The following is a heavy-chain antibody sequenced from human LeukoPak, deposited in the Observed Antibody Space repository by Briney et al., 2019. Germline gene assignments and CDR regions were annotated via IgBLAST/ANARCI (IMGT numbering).Heavy chain of an antibody. CDR3: ARELNYDSSGYYFDY. CDR1: GYTFTGYY. Sequence: VASVKVPCKASGYTFTGYYMHWVRQAPGQGLEWMGWINPNSGGTNYAQKFQGRVTMTRDTSISTAYMELSRLRSDDTAVYYCARELNYDSSGYYFDYWGQGTLVTVSS. V-gene: IGHV1-2*02. J-gene: IGHJ4*02. CDR2: INPNSGGT. D-gene: IGHD3-22*01.